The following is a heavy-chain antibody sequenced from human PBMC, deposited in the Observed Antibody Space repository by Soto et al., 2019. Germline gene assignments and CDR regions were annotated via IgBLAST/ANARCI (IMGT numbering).Heavy chain of an antibody. CDR3: ARDVVDTAMGFTNWFDP. Sequence: SETLSLTCTVSGGSISSYYWSWIRQPPGKGLEWIGYIYYSGSTNYNPSLKSRVTISVDTSKNQFSLKLSSVTAADTAVYYCARDVVDTAMGFTNWFDPWGQGALVTVSS. V-gene: IGHV4-59*01. CDR1: GGSISSYY. CDR2: IYYSGST. J-gene: IGHJ5*02. D-gene: IGHD5-18*01.